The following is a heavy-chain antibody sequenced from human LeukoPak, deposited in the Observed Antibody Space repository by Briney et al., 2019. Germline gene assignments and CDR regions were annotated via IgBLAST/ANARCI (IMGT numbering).Heavy chain of an antibody. CDR2: IYYSGST. J-gene: IGHJ4*02. D-gene: IGHD6-13*01. V-gene: IGHV4-59*01. CDR1: GGSISSYY. Sequence: PSETLSLTCTVSGGSISSYYWSWLRQPPGKGLEWIGYIYYSGSTNYNPSLKSRVTISVDTSKNQFSLKLSSVTAADTAVYYCARDLGGYSRALGYWGQGTLVTVSS. CDR3: ARDLGGYSRALGY.